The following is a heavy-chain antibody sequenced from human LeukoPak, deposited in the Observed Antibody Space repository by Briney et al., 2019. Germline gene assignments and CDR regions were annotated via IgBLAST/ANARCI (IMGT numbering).Heavy chain of an antibody. CDR2: IYSSGST. D-gene: IGHD3-9*01. J-gene: IGHJ4*02. CDR3: ARHGSYDILTGYSYYFDY. Sequence: PSETLSLTCTVSGGSISSTSYFWGWIRQPPGKGLESIGSIYSSGSTYYNPSLKSRVTISVDTSENQFPLKLSSVTAADTAVYYCARHGSYDILTGYSYYFDYWGQGTLVTVSS. CDR1: GGSISSTSYF. V-gene: IGHV4-39*01.